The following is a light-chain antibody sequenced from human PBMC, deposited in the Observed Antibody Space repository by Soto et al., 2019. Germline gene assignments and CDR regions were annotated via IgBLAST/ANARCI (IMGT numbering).Light chain of an antibody. J-gene: IGLJ7*01. CDR1: SGHSSYA. CDR2: LNSDGSH. CDR3: QTWGTGIWAV. V-gene: IGLV4-69*01. Sequence: QSVLTQSPSASASLGASVKLTCTLSSGHSSYAIAWHQQQPEKGPRYLMKLNSDGSHSKGDGIPDRFSGSSSGAERYLTISSLQSEDEADYYCQTWGTGIWAVFGGGTQLTVL.